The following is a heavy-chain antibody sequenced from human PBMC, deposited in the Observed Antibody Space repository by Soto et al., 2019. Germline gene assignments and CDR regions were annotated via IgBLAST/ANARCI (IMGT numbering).Heavy chain of an antibody. CDR3: ARGRPALEQQLVRVWFDP. V-gene: IGHV1-18*04. D-gene: IGHD6-13*01. CDR2: ISAYNGNT. J-gene: IGHJ5*02. Sequence: RASVKVSCKASGYTFTSYGISWVRQAPGQGLEWMGWISAYNGNTNYAQKLQGRVTMTTDTSTSTAYMELRSLRSDDTAVYYCARGRPALEQQLVRVWFDPWGQGTLVTVSS. CDR1: GYTFTSYG.